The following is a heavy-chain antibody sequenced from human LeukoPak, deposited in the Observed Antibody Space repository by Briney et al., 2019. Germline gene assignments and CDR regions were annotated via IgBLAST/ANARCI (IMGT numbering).Heavy chain of an antibody. D-gene: IGHD3-10*01. Sequence: GGSLRLSCAASGFTFSSYWMHWVRQAPGKGLVWVSRINSDGSSTSYADSVKGRFTISRDNAKNTLYLQMNSLRAEDTAVYYCARDHRGSGSRYYYYYMDVWGKGTTVTISS. CDR3: ARDHRGSGSRYYYYYMDV. CDR1: GFTFSSYW. J-gene: IGHJ6*03. V-gene: IGHV3-74*01. CDR2: INSDGSST.